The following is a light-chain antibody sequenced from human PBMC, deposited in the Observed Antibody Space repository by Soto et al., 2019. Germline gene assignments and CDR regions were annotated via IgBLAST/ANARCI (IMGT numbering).Light chain of an antibody. Sequence: QSALTQPRSVSGSPGQSVTISCTGTSSDIGGYNYVFWYQQHPGKAPKVMIYDVSKRPSGVPDRFSGSKSGNTASLTISGLQADDEADYYCCSYAGSYTLVFGGGTKLTVL. V-gene: IGLV2-11*01. CDR2: DVS. CDR1: SSDIGGYNY. CDR3: CSYAGSYTLV. J-gene: IGLJ2*01.